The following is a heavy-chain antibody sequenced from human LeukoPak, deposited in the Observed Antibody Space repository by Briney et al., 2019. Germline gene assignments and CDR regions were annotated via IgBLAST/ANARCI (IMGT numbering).Heavy chain of an antibody. D-gene: IGHD3-16*02. CDR2: LYYSGTS. J-gene: IGHJ4*02. V-gene: IGHV4-39*01. CDR1: GGSISSTTYY. Sequence: SETLSLTCIVSGGSISSTTYYWGWISQPPGRGLEWIGSLYYSGTSYYSPSLKSRVTMSVDTSKNQFSLKLTSVTAADTAVYYCARHKGIVNKPFDYWGQGTLVTVSS. CDR3: ARHKGIVNKPFDY.